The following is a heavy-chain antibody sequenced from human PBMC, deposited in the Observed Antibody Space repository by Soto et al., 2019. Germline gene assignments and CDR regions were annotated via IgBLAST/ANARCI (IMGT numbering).Heavy chain of an antibody. CDR1: GYTFTDYG. CDR3: ARDRSTHDY. J-gene: IGHJ4*02. V-gene: IGHV1-18*01. CDR2: ISAYNGNT. Sequence: QGQLVQSGVEVKKPGASVKVSCKASGYTFTDYGISWVRQAPGQGLEWMGWISAYNGNTNYAQNLQDRVTMTTDTTTRKAYMELRSLKSDDTAVYYCARDRSTHDYWGQGTLIAVSS. D-gene: IGHD1-1*01.